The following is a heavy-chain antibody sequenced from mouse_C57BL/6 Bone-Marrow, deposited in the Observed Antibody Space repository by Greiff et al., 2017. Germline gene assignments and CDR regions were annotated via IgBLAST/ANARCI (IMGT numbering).Heavy chain of an antibody. CDR1: GFTFSDYG. J-gene: IGHJ4*01. CDR3: ARQNSNYFFYAMDY. V-gene: IGHV5-15*01. Sequence: LKESGGGLVQPGGSLKLSCAASGFTFSDYGMAWVRQAPRKGPEWVAFISNLAYSIYYADTVTGRFTISRENAKNTLYLEMSSLRSEDTAMYYCARQNSNYFFYAMDYWGQGTSVTVSS. CDR2: ISNLAYSI. D-gene: IGHD2-5*01.